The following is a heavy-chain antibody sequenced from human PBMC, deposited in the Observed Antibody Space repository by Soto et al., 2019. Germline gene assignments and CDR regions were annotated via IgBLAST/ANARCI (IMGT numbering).Heavy chain of an antibody. J-gene: IGHJ6*03. CDR1: GGSFSGYY. Sequence: QVQLQQWGAGLLKPSETLSLTCAVYGGSFSGYYWSWIRQPPGKGLEWIGEINHSGSTNYNPSLTSRVTISVDTSKNQFSLKLSSVTAADTAVYYCARGWGYQLLLRNYYYYMDVWGKGTTVTVSS. CDR2: INHSGST. D-gene: IGHD2-2*01. V-gene: IGHV4-34*01. CDR3: ARGWGYQLLLRNYYYYMDV.